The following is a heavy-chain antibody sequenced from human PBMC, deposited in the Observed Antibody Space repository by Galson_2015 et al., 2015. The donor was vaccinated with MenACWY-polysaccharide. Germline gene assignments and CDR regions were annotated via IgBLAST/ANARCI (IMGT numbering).Heavy chain of an antibody. J-gene: IGHJ6*02. D-gene: IGHD6-19*01. Sequence: QPAGKGLEWIGRIYTSGSTNYSPSLKSRVTMSVDTSKNQFSLKLSSVTAADTAVYYCVGGAGTYYYYGMDVWGQGTTVTVSS. V-gene: IGHV4-4*07. CDR3: VGGAGTYYYYGMDV. CDR2: IYTSGST.